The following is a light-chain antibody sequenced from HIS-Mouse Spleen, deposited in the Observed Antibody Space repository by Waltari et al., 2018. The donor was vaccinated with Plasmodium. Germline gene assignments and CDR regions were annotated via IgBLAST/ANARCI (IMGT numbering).Light chain of an antibody. CDR3: QTWGTGMGV. CDR1: SGHTTYA. V-gene: IGLV4-69*01. Sequence: QLVLTQSPSASASLGASVKLTCTLSSGHTTYAIACPQQQPEKGPRYLMKLNSDGSHSKGDGIPDRFSGSSSGAERYLTISSLQSEDEADYYCQTWGTGMGVFGGGTKLTVL. J-gene: IGLJ2*01. CDR2: LNSDGSH.